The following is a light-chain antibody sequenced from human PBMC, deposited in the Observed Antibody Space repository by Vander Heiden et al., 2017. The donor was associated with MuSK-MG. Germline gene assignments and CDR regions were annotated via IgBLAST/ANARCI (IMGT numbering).Light chain of an antibody. CDR2: KAS. Sequence: DIQMTQFPSTLSASVGDRVTITCRASQSISSWLAWYQQKPGKAPKVLIYKASSLESGVPSRFSGSGSGTEFTLTISSLQPDDFATYYCQQDHSYWTFGQGTKVEIK. V-gene: IGKV1-5*03. CDR1: QSISSW. CDR3: QQDHSYWT. J-gene: IGKJ1*01.